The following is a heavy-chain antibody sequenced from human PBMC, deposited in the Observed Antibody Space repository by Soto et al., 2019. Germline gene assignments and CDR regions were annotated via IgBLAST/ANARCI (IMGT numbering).Heavy chain of an antibody. Sequence: GGSLRLSCAASGFTFSSYWMSWVRQAPGKGLEWVANIKQDGSEKYYVDSVKGRFTISRDNAKNSLYLQMNSLRAEDTAVYYCARYDFWSGYDQTYYFDYWGQGTLVIVSS. CDR1: GFTFSSYW. D-gene: IGHD3-3*01. CDR3: ARYDFWSGYDQTYYFDY. J-gene: IGHJ4*02. CDR2: IKQDGSEK. V-gene: IGHV3-7*05.